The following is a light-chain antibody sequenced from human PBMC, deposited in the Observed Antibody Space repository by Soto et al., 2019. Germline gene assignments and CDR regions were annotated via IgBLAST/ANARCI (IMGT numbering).Light chain of an antibody. CDR1: QSVSSNY. CDR3: QQYGTSPFT. J-gene: IGKJ3*01. Sequence: EIVLTQSPGTLSLSPGERATLSCRASQSVSSNYLAWYQQKPGQAPRLLIYGASSRPPGIPDRFSGSGSGTDFTLTVSRLEPEDFAGDYCQQYGTSPFTFGPGTKVDIK. CDR2: GAS. V-gene: IGKV3-20*01.